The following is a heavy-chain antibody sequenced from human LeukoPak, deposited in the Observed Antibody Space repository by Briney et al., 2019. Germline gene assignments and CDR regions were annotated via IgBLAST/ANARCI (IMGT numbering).Heavy chain of an antibody. Sequence: ASVKVSCKASGYTFTGCYMHWVRQAPGQGLEWMGWINPNSGGTNYAQKFQGRVTMTRDTSISTAYMELSRLTSDDTAVYFCARHNYNFDFDYWGQGTLVTVSS. V-gene: IGHV1-2*02. CDR1: GYTFTGCY. D-gene: IGHD1-1*01. CDR3: ARHNYNFDFDY. J-gene: IGHJ4*02. CDR2: INPNSGGT.